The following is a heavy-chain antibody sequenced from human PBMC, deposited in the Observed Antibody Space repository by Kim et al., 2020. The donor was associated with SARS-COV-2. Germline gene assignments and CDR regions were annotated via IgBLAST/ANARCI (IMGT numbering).Heavy chain of an antibody. CDR1: GGSFSGYY. J-gene: IGHJ4*02. V-gene: IGHV4-34*01. CDR2: INHSGST. D-gene: IGHD2-15*01. CDR3: ARGKGFWYFDY. Sequence: SETLSLTCAVYGGSFSGYYWSWIRQPPGKGLEWIGEINHSGSTNYNPSLKSRVTISVDTSKNQFSLKLSSVTAADTAVYYCARGKGFWYFDYWGQGTLVTVSS.